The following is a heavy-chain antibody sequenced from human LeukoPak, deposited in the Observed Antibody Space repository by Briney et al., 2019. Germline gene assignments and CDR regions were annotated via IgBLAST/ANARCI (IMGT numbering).Heavy chain of an antibody. Sequence: GGSLRLSCAASGFTFSSYSMNWVRQAPGKGLEWVSYISSSSSTIYYADSVKGRFTISRDNAKNSLYLQMNSLRAEDTAVYYCARDCEWCGSGSYPTSLFRYYGMDVWGQGTTVTVSS. CDR1: GFTFSSYS. CDR2: ISSSSSTI. CDR3: ARDCEWCGSGSYPTSLFRYYGMDV. J-gene: IGHJ6*02. V-gene: IGHV3-48*01. D-gene: IGHD3-10*01.